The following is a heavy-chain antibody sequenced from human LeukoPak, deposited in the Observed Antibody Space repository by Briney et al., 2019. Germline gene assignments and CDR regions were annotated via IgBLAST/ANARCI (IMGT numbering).Heavy chain of an antibody. D-gene: IGHD3-3*01. V-gene: IGHV3-7*03. CDR1: GFTFSSYW. CDR2: IKQDGSEK. CDR3: VKDFCRGGNCPFPFFDS. J-gene: IGHJ4*02. Sequence: PGGSLRLSCAASGFTFSSYWMSWVRQAPGKGLEWVANIKQDGSEKYYVDSVKGRFTISRDDSSNTLSLEMNRLRADDTGTYYCVKDFCRGGNCPFPFFDSWGQGTVVTVSS.